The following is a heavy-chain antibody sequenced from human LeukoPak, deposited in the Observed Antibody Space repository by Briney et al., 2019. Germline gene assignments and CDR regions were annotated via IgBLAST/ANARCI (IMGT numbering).Heavy chain of an antibody. Sequence: SETLSLTCSVAGGAIISSYWGSISQPAGKGPEWMGRMDPTGNTAYNPSLKTRVTMTTDLSNKQFSLRLMSVTAADTAVYYCARLKFYHSTGYSPRYYLDVWGKGTAVTVS. V-gene: IGHV4-4*07. D-gene: IGHD2-21*01. CDR2: MDPTGNT. CDR3: ARLKFYHSTGYSPRYYLDV. J-gene: IGHJ6*03. CDR1: GGAIISSY.